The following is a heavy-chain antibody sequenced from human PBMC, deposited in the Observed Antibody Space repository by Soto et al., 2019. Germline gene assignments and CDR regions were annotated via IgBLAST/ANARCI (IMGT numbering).Heavy chain of an antibody. J-gene: IGHJ4*02. D-gene: IGHD1-7*01. V-gene: IGHV3-9*01. CDR1: GFTFDEHA. CDR3: AKDHSGWNYGIDY. Sequence: GGSLRLSCAASGFTFDEHAMHWVRQAPGKGLEWVSFISWNSGTIGYADSVKGRFTISRDNAKNSLYLQMNSLRAEDTALYYCAKDHSGWNYGIDYWGQGTLVTVSS. CDR2: ISWNSGTI.